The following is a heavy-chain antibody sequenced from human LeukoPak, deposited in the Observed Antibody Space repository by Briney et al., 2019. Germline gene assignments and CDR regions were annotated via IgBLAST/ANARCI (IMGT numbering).Heavy chain of an antibody. J-gene: IGHJ5*02. CDR2: INPSGGST. Sequence: ASVKVSCKASGYTFTSYYMHWVRQAPGQGLEWMGIINPSGGSTSYAQKFQGRVTMTRDMSTSTVYMELSSLRSEDTAVYYCARAQEAGYSGYEPYNWFDPWGQGTLVTVSS. CDR1: GYTFTSYY. V-gene: IGHV1-46*01. CDR3: ARAQEAGYSGYEPYNWFDP. D-gene: IGHD5-12*01.